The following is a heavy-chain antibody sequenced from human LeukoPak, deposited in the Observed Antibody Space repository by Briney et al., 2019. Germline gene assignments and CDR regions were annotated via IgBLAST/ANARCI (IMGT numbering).Heavy chain of an antibody. Sequence: GGSLRLSCAASGFTFSSYSMNWVRQAPGKGLEWVSSISSSSSYIYYADSVKGRFTISRDNAKNSLYLQMNSLRSEDTAVYYCARDALDILTGPDSTSYYMDVWGKETTVTVSS. V-gene: IGHV3-21*01. CDR1: GFTFSSYS. CDR3: ARDALDILTGPDSTSYYMDV. D-gene: IGHD3-9*01. J-gene: IGHJ6*03. CDR2: ISSSSSYI.